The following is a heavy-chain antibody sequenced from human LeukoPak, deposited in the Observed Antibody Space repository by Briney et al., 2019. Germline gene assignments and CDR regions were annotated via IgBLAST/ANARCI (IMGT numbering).Heavy chain of an antibody. CDR3: ARLRDFWSGYPGDY. D-gene: IGHD3-3*01. J-gene: IGHJ4*02. CDR1: GYSISSGYY. V-gene: IGHV4-38-2*02. Sequence: SETLSLTCTVSGYSISSGYYWGWIRQPPGKGLEWIGSIYHSGSTYYNPSLKSRVTISVDTSKNQFSLKLSSVTAADTAVYYCARLRDFWSGYPGDYWGPRTLVTVSS. CDR2: IYHSGST.